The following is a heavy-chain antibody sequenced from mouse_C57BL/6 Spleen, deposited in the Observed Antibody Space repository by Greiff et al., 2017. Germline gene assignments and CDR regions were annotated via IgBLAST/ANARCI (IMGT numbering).Heavy chain of an antibody. CDR2: INPSNGGT. CDR1: GYTFTSYW. V-gene: IGHV1-53*01. Sequence: QVQLQQPGTELVKPGASVKLSCKASGYTFTSYWMHWVKQMPGQGLEWIGNINPSNGGTNYNEKFKSKATLTVDTSSSSAYMQLSSLTSEDSAVYYGARGKLYYIDYWGQGTTLTVAS. CDR3: ARGKLYYIDY. J-gene: IGHJ2*01. D-gene: IGHD3-3*01.